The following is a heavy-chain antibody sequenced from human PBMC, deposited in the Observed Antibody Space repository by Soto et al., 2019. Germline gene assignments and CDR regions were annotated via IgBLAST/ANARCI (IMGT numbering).Heavy chain of an antibody. V-gene: IGHV6-1*01. CDR1: GDSVSSKTAA. CDR3: ARVTFDHFVHWFDP. Sequence: SQTLSLTCAISGDSVSSKTAAWNWIRQSPSRGLEKLGRTYFRSKWYNDYAISVKSRIAINPDSSKNQFSLLLHSVTPEDLSVYYCARVTFDHFVHWFDPWGQGTLVTVS. D-gene: IGHD3-9*01. CDR2: TYFRSKWYN. J-gene: IGHJ5*02.